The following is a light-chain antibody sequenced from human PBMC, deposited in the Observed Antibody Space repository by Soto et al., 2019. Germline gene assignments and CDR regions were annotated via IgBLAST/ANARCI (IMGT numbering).Light chain of an antibody. V-gene: IGKV3-15*01. CDR2: DTS. J-gene: IGKJ5*01. CDR3: QQYSNWPPIT. CDR1: QSVSIH. Sequence: ETVMTQSPGTLSVSLGERAPLSCRASQSVSIHLAWYQQKPGQAPRLLIYDTSTRATGIPARFSGSGSGTEFILTISSLQSEDFAVYYCQQYSNWPPITFGQGTRLE.